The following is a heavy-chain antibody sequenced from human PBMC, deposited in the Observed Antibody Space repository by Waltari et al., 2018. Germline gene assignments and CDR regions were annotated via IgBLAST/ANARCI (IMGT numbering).Heavy chain of an antibody. CDR1: GFSFVRDW. V-gene: IGHV3-7*01. D-gene: IGHD5-18*01. CDR2: INQDERYK. CDR3: ARELYSYGYIVV. Sequence: EVQLVESGGDLVQPGGSLRLSCEASGFSFVRDWMTWVRQAPGEGLEWGANINQDERYKNYVDSVKGRFTVSRDNAKNSLYLQMNKLRVEDTGVYYCARELYSYGYIVVWGQGTRVTVSS. J-gene: IGHJ4*02.